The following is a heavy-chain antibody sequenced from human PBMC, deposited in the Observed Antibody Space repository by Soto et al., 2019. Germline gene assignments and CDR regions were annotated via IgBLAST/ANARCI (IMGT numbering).Heavy chain of an antibody. V-gene: IGHV3-30-3*01. D-gene: IGHD2-2*02. CDR2: ISYDGSNK. J-gene: IGHJ4*02. CDR1: GFTFSSHA. CDR3: ARDHIEELLYSLDY. Sequence: GGSLRLSCAASGFTFSSHAMHWVRQAPGKGLEWVAVISYDGSNKYYADSVKGRFTISRDNSKNTLYLQMNSLRAEDTAVYYCARDHIEELLYSLDYWGQGTLVTVSS.